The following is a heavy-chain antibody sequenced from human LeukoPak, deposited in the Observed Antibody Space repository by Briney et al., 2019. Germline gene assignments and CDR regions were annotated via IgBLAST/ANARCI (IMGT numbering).Heavy chain of an antibody. CDR2: INSDGSWT. CDR3: VSFYETY. D-gene: IGHD2/OR15-2a*01. J-gene: IGHJ4*02. V-gene: IGHV3-74*01. Sequence: GGSPRLSCAASGNYWMHWVRQAPGKGLVWVSHINSDGSWTSYADSVKGRFTISKDNAKNTVYLQMNSLRAEDTAVYYCVSFYETYWGRGTLVTVSS. CDR1: GNYW.